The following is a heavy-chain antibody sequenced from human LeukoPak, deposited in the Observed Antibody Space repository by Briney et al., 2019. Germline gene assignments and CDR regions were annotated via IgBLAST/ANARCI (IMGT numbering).Heavy chain of an antibody. CDR1: GFTFSTYG. CDR2: IWYDGSKK. V-gene: IGHV3-33*01. D-gene: IGHD3-9*01. J-gene: IGHJ4*02. CDR3: ARDIQYFEIFTGYSALDY. Sequence: RGSLRLSCAASGFTFSTYGVHWVRQPPGKGLEWVAVIWYDGSKKYYADSVKGRFTISRDNSKNTPYLQINSLRDEDTAVYYCARDIQYFEIFTGYSALDYWGQGTLVTVSS.